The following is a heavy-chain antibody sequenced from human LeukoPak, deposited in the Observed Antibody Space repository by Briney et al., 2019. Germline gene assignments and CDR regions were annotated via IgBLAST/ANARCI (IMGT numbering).Heavy chain of an antibody. J-gene: IGHJ4*02. CDR2: IYYTGST. CDR3: ARRLVGAAYYFDY. V-gene: IGHV4-59*01. D-gene: IGHD2-15*01. CDR1: GGSISSYY. Sequence: SETLSLTCTVSGGSISSYYWSWIRQPPGKGLEWIGYIYYTGSTNYNPSLKSRVTISVDTSKNQFSLKLSSVTAADTAVYYCARRLVGAAYYFDYWGQGTLVTVSS.